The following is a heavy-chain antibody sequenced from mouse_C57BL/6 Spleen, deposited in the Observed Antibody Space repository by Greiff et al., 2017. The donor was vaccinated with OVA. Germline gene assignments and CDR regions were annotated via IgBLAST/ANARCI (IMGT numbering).Heavy chain of an antibody. V-gene: IGHV5-6*02. J-gene: IGHJ2*01. CDR3: ARRELGYFDY. Sequence: EVNVVESGGDLVKPGGSLKLSCAASGFTFSSYGMSWVRQTPDKRLEWVATISSGGSYTYYPDSVKGRFTISRDNAKNTLYLQMSSLKSEDTAMYYCARRELGYFDYWGQGTTLTVSS. D-gene: IGHD4-1*01. CDR2: ISSGGSYT. CDR1: GFTFSSYG.